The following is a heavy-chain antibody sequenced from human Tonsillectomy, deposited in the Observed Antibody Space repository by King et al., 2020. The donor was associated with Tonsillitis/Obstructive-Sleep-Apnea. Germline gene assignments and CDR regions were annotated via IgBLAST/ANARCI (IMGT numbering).Heavy chain of an antibody. D-gene: IGHD2-15*01. CDR3: ARGDVVVVAATSVYYYYYMDV. V-gene: IGHV4-34*01. CDR1: GGSFSGYY. J-gene: IGHJ6*03. Sequence: VQLQQWGAGLLKPSETLSLTCAVYGGSFSGYYWSWIRPPPGKGLEWIGEINHSGSTNYNPSLKSRVTISVDTSKNQFSLKLSSVTAADTAVYYCARGDVVVVAATSVYYYYYMDVWGKGTTVTVSS. CDR2: INHSGST.